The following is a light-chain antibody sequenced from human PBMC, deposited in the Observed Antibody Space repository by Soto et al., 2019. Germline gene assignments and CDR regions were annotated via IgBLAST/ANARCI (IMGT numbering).Light chain of an antibody. V-gene: IGLV2-23*02. CDR3: SSYGGSRAV. CDR1: SSDVGSHNL. Sequence: QSALTQPASVSGSPGQSITISCTETSSDVGSHNLVSWYQQHPGQAPKLMIYEVSKRPLGVSARFSASKSGNTASLTISGLQAEDEAHYYCSSYGGSRAVFGGGTQLTVL. J-gene: IGLJ7*01. CDR2: EVS.